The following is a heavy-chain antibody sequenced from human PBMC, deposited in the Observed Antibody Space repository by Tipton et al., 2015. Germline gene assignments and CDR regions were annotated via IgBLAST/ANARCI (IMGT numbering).Heavy chain of an antibody. V-gene: IGHV4-59*01. D-gene: IGHD4-23*01. J-gene: IGHJ4*02. CDR1: SDSISKYY. CDR2: IQYSGST. CDR3: ARARGRRGGLFDS. Sequence: TLSLTCSVSSDSISKYYWSWIRQPPGKELEWIGYIQYSGSTNYNPSLKSRVTISVDTSKTQFSLKMRSVTATDTAVYYCARARGRRGGLFDSWGQGTLVTVSS.